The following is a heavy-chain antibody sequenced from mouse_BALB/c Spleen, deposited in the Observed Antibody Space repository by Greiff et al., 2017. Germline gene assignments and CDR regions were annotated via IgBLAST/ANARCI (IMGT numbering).Heavy chain of an antibody. CDR3: ARMEDDGYLRSWFAY. D-gene: IGHD2-3*01. V-gene: IGHV8-11*01. J-gene: IGHJ3*01. CDR1: GFSLSTYGIG. Sequence: QVTLKESGPGILQPSQTLSLTCSFSGFSLSTYGIGVGWIRQPSGKGLEWLAHIWWNDNKYYNTALKSRLTISKDTSNNQVFLKIASVDTADTATYYCARMEDDGYLRSWFAYWGQGTLVTVSA. CDR2: IWWNDNK.